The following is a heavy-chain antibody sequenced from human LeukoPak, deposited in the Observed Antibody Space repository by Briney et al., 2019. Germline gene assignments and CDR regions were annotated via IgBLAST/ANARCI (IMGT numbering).Heavy chain of an antibody. J-gene: IGHJ4*02. V-gene: IGHV3-7*01. CDR1: GFTFSNFW. CDR3: ARMVRETDY. Sequence: GGSLRLSCAASGFTFSNFWMSWVRQAPGKGLEWVANIKQDGSETYHVDSVKGRFTISRDNAENSLYLQMNSLRAEDTAVYYCARMVRETDYWGQGTLVIVSS. D-gene: IGHD3-10*01. CDR2: IKQDGSET.